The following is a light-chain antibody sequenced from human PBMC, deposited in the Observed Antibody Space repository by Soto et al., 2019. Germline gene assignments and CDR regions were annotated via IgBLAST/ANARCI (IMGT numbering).Light chain of an antibody. CDR1: QSVSSY. CDR3: QQRSNWPRT. J-gene: IGKJ2*01. Sequence: EIVLTQSPAALSLSPGDTATLSCRASQSVSSYLAWYQQKPGQAPRLLIYDASNRATGIPARFSGSGSGTDFTPTIGSLEPEDFAVYYCQQRSNWPRTFGKGTKVEIK. V-gene: IGKV3-11*01. CDR2: DAS.